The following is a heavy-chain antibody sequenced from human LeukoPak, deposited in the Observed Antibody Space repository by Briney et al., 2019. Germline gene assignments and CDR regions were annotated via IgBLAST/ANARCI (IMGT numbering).Heavy chain of an antibody. D-gene: IGHD4-17*01. CDR1: GYTFTDYY. V-gene: IGHV1-2*02. Sequence: ASVKVSCKASGYTFTDYYMHWVRQAPGQGLEWMGWINPNSGGTNYAQKFQGRVTMTRDTSISTAYMELSRLRSDDTAVYYCARDGANGGLRGDYWGQGTLVTVSS. J-gene: IGHJ4*02. CDR2: INPNSGGT. CDR3: ARDGANGGLRGDY.